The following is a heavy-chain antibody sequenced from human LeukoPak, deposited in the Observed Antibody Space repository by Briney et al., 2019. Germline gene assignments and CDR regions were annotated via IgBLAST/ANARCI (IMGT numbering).Heavy chain of an antibody. V-gene: IGHV3-7*01. CDR2: IKQDASEK. CDR1: GFTVSSYC. Sequence: PGGSLRLSCAASGFTVSSYCMSWVRQAPGKGLEWVANIKQDASEKYYVDSVKGRFTIPRDNAKNSLYLQINSLRAEDTAVYYCARDAPSIADRPGDYWGQGTLVTVSS. CDR3: ARDAPSIADRPGDY. D-gene: IGHD6-6*01. J-gene: IGHJ4*02.